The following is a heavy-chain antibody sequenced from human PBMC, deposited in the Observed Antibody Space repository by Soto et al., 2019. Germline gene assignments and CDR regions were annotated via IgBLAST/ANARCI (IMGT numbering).Heavy chain of an antibody. CDR3: AIEYTSSSRGLDY. Sequence: GASVKVSCKASGYTFTDFYMHWVRQAPGQGLEWMGWINPKSGDTRYAQKFQDRVTMTRDTSISTAYMELRKLRSDDTAIYYCAIEYTSSSRGLDYWGQGTLVTVSS. CDR1: GYTFTDFY. CDR2: INPKSGDT. V-gene: IGHV1-2*02. D-gene: IGHD6-6*01. J-gene: IGHJ4*02.